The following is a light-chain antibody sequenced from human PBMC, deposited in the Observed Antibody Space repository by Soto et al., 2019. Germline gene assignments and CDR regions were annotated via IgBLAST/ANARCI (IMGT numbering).Light chain of an antibody. V-gene: IGLV2-14*01. J-gene: IGLJ1*01. CDR1: SRDTAGYNY. CDR3: SSYTTSNTPLYV. CDR2: EVS. Sequence: QSALTQPASVSGTPGQSITTSGTETSRDTAGYNYVSWYQQHPGKAPKLMIYEVSNRPSGVSNRFSGSQSGNTASLTISGLQAEDEANYYCSSYTTSNTPLYVFGTGTKGTVL.